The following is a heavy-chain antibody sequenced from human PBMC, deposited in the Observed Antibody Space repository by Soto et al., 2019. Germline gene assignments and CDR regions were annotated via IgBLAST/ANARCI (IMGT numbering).Heavy chain of an antibody. V-gene: IGHV1-18*04. CDR2: ISAYNGNT. Sequence: ASVKVSCKASGYTFTSYGISWVRQAPGQGLEWMGWISAYNGNTNYAQKLQGRVTMTTDTSTSTAYMELRSLRSDDTAVYYCARDGLYCSSTSCPRYYYGMDVWGQGTTVTVSS. J-gene: IGHJ6*02. D-gene: IGHD2-2*01. CDR1: GYTFTSYG. CDR3: ARDGLYCSSTSCPRYYYGMDV.